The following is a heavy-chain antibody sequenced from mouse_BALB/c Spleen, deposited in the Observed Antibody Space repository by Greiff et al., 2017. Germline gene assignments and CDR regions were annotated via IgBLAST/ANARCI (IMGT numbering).Heavy chain of an antibody. J-gene: IGHJ4*01. CDR2: IDPANGNT. D-gene: IGHD2-4*01. Sequence: EVKLQESGAELVKPGASVKLSCTASGFNIKDTYMHWVKQRPEQGLEWIGRIDPANGNTKYDPKFQGKATITADTSSNTAYLQLSSLTSEDTAVYYCAIYDYDGGYAMDYWGQGTSVTVSS. CDR1: GFNIKDTY. V-gene: IGHV14-3*02. CDR3: AIYDYDGGYAMDY.